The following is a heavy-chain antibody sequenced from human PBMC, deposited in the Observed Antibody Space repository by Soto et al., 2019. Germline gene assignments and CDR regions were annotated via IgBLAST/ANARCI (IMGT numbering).Heavy chain of an antibody. CDR2: IYYSGST. V-gene: IGHV4-31*03. CDR1: DDSISSGTYY. CDR3: ARDSDCTSTSCYEFKGFYH. Sequence: SETLSLTCTVSDDSISSGTYYWSWIRQRPGKGLEWIGYIYYSGSTYYNPSLKRRVSISLDTSKNHFSLNLNSVTAADTAVYYCARDSDCTSTSCYEFKGFYHWGQGTLVTVSS. J-gene: IGHJ4*02. D-gene: IGHD2-2*01.